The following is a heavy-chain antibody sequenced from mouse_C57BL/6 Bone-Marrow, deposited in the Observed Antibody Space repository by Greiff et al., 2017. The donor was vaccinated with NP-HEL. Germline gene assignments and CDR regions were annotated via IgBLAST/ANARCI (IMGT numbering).Heavy chain of an antibody. J-gene: IGHJ2*01. CDR2: INYDGSST. CDR3: ARDRATGVFDY. Sequence: EVMLVESEGGLVQPGSSMKLSCTASGFTFSDYYMAWVRQVPEKGLEWVANINYDGSSTYYLDSLKSRFIISRDNAKNILYLQMSSLKFEDTATYYCARDRATGVFDYWGQGTTLTVSS. D-gene: IGHD3-1*01. V-gene: IGHV5-16*01. CDR1: GFTFSDYY.